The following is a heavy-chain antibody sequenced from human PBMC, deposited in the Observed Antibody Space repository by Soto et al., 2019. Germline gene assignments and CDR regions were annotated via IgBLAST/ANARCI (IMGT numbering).Heavy chain of an antibody. CDR2: ISGSGLSK. CDR1: GFTFSSYA. Sequence: LGGSLRLSCAASGFTFSSYAMSWVRQAPGKGLEWVSGISGSGLSKNYADSVKGRFTISRDNSKNTLYLQMNSLRAEDTAVYYCAKMTTRRFDYWGQGTLVTVSS. D-gene: IGHD4-17*01. J-gene: IGHJ4*02. V-gene: IGHV3-23*01. CDR3: AKMTTRRFDY.